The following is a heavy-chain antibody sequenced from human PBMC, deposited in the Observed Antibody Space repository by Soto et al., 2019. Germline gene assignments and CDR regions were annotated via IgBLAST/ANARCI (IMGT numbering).Heavy chain of an antibody. CDR1: GGSFSGYY. J-gene: IGHJ5*02. CDR2: INHSGST. D-gene: IGHD3-22*01. Sequence: SETLSLTCAVYGGSFSGYYWSWIRQPPGKGLEWIGEINHSGSTNYNPSLKSRVTISVDTSKNQFSLKLSSVTAADTAVYYCARGSITTNHRFDPRGQGTLVTVSS. CDR3: ARGSITTNHRFDP. V-gene: IGHV4-34*01.